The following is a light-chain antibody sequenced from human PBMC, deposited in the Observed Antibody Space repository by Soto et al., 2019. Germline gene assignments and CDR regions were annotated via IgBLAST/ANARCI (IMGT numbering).Light chain of an antibody. CDR3: QQYGSSASLT. V-gene: IGKV3-20*01. CDR1: QSVSSSY. CDR2: GAS. Sequence: EIGLTQSPGTLSLSPGERATLSCRAIQSVSSSYLAWYQQKPGQAPRLLIYGASSRATGIPDRFSGSGSGTDFTLTISRLEPEDFAVYYCQQYGSSASLTFGGGTKVDIK. J-gene: IGKJ4*01.